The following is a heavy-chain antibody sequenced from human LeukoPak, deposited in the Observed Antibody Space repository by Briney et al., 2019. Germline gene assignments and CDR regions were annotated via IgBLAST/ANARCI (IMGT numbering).Heavy chain of an antibody. J-gene: IGHJ4*02. Sequence: PGGSLRLSCAASGFTFSSYSMNWVRQAPGKGLEWVSYISSSSTIYYADSVKGRFTISRDNAKNSLYLQMNSLRAEDTAVYYCARDPYGSGSYYDDYWGQGTLVTVSS. CDR1: GFTFSSYS. V-gene: IGHV3-48*04. CDR3: ARDPYGSGSYYDDY. D-gene: IGHD3-10*01. CDR2: ISSSSTI.